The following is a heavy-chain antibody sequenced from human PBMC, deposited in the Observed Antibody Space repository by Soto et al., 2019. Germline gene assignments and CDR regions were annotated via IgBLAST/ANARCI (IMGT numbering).Heavy chain of an antibody. Sequence: SVKVSCKASGGTFSSYAISWVRQAPGQGLEWMGGIIPIFGTANYAQKFQGRVTITADKSTSTAYMELSSLRSEDTAVYYCVRVEDYYDSSGYLTGYFDYWGQGTLVTVSS. V-gene: IGHV1-69*06. CDR2: IIPIFGTA. CDR1: GGTFSSYA. CDR3: VRVEDYYDSSGYLTGYFDY. D-gene: IGHD3-22*01. J-gene: IGHJ4*02.